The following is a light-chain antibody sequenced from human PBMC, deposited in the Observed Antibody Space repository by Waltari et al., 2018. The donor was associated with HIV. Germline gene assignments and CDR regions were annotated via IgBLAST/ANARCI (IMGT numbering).Light chain of an antibody. Sequence: QSVVTQPPSASGTPGQNISISCSGDISNLGGNFVYWYQQRPGTAPRLLIYRNVQRPPGVPDPFSGSQSATSASLAISGRRSEDEGDYHCSTWDNSLSHWVFGGGTKVTVL. CDR2: RNV. V-gene: IGLV1-47*01. CDR1: ISNLGGNF. CDR3: STWDNSLSHWV. J-gene: IGLJ3*02.